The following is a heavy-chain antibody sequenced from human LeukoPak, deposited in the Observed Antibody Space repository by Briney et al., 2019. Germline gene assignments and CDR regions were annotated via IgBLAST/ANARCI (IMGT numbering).Heavy chain of an antibody. J-gene: IGHJ4*02. CDR2: ISSSGGTI. D-gene: IGHD3-10*01. V-gene: IGHV3-48*03. CDR3: ARKPFRGAVDY. CDR1: GFTFSSYE. Sequence: GGTLRLSCAASGFTFSSYEMNWVRQAPGKGLEWVSDISSSGGTIYYADSVKGRFTISGDNAKNSLYLQMNSLRAEDTAVYYCARKPFRGAVDYWGQGTLVTVSS.